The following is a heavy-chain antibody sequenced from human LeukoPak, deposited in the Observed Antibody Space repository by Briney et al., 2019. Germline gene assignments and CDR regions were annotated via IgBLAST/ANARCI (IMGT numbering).Heavy chain of an antibody. D-gene: IGHD6-13*01. Sequence: GGSLRLSCAASGFTFSNDVMSWVRQAPGKGLEWVSTISASGGNTYYADSVKGRFTISRDNSKNTLYLHMNSLRADDTAVYYCAKGSSSPYAFDSWGQGTLVTVSS. CDR3: AKGSSSPYAFDS. CDR2: ISASGGNT. CDR1: GFTFSNDV. J-gene: IGHJ4*02. V-gene: IGHV3-23*01.